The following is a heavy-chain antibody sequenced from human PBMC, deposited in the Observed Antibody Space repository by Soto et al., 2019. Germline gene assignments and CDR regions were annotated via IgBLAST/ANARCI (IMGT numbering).Heavy chain of an antibody. CDR1: GFTFSSYW. J-gene: IGHJ6*02. V-gene: IGHV3-74*01. D-gene: IGHD4-17*01. CDR2: INSDGSST. Sequence: GESLKISCAASGFTFSSYWMHWVRQAPGKGLVWVSRINSDGSSTSYADSVKGRFTISRDNAKNTLYLQMNSLRAEDTAVYYCAREGARLRRYGMDVWGQGTTVTVSS. CDR3: AREGARLRRYGMDV.